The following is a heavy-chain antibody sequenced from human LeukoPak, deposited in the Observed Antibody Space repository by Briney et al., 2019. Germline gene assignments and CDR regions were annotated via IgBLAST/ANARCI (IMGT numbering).Heavy chain of an antibody. CDR3: ARKYCSSTSCYDGEYYFDY. CDR1: GYSISSGYY. Sequence: SETLSLTCAVSGYSISSGYYWGWIRQPPGKGLEGIGGTYISGSTYYNPSLKSRVTISVDTSKNQFSLKLSSVTAADTAVYYCARKYCSSTSCYDGEYYFDYWGQGTLVTVSS. D-gene: IGHD2-2*01. CDR2: TYISGST. J-gene: IGHJ4*02. V-gene: IGHV4-38-2*01.